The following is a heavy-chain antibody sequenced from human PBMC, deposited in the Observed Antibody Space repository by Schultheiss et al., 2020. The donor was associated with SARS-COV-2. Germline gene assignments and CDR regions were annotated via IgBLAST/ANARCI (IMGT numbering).Heavy chain of an antibody. V-gene: IGHV3-33*08. CDR1: GLSFSRSG. D-gene: IGHD3-22*01. CDR2: IWYDGSKK. Sequence: GGSLRLSCEVSGLSFSRSGMHWVRQAPGKGLEWVAVIWYDGSKKYYADSVEGRFSISRDNSKNTLYLQMNNLRAEDTAVYYCASSYYDHDAFDIWGQGTMVTVSS. J-gene: IGHJ3*02. CDR3: ASSYYDHDAFDI.